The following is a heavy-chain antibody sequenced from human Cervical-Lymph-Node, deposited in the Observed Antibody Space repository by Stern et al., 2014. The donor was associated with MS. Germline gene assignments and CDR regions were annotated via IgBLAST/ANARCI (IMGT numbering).Heavy chain of an antibody. Sequence: VQLVESVAEVKKPGASVKVSCKASGYTFSSYYRHWVRQAPGKGLEWMGIIHPSGGSTSYAQKFQGRVTMTRDTSTSTVYMELSSLRSEDTAVYYCARDNFRGGDFSFGYYYGMDVWGQGTTVTVSS. D-gene: IGHD2-21*02. V-gene: IGHV1-46*03. CDR2: IHPSGGST. CDR3: ARDNFRGGDFSFGYYYGMDV. J-gene: IGHJ6*02. CDR1: GYTFSSYY.